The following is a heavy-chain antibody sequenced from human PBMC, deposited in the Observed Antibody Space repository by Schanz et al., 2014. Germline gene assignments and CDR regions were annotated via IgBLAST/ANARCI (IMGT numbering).Heavy chain of an antibody. CDR2: ISSTSTYL. D-gene: IGHD3-16*01. CDR3: ARGTPFLCDY. CDR1: GFTFSSYT. V-gene: IGHV3-21*02. Sequence: DVQLVESGGDLVQPGRSLRLSCAASGFTFSSYTMKWVRQAPGKGVEWVSSISSTSTYLYYADSVKGRFTISGDSARISLCLQESGVRAEDTAVYYCARGTPFLCDYWGQGTLVTVSS. J-gene: IGHJ4*02.